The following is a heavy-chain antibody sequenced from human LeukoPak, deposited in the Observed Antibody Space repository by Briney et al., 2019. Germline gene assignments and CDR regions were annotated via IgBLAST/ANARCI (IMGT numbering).Heavy chain of an antibody. V-gene: IGHV5-51*01. D-gene: IGHD2-21*01. Sequence: GESLKISCKGSGYSFTSYWIGWVRQMPGKGLDWMGIIYPGDSDTRYSPSFQGQATISADKSISTAYLQWSSLKASDTAMYYCARSKASGDDYFDYWGQGTLVTVSS. CDR1: GYSFTSYW. J-gene: IGHJ4*02. CDR3: ARSKASGDDYFDY. CDR2: IYPGDSDT.